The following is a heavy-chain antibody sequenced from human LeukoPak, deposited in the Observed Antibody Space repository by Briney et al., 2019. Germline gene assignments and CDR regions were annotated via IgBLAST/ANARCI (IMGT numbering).Heavy chain of an antibody. CDR2: IRYDGSNK. CDR3: ARDYDFWSGYYSPTRGYFGY. Sequence: GGSLRLSCAASGFTFSGSGMHWVRQAPGKGLEWVTFIRYDGSNKYYTDSVKGRFTISRDNSKNTLYLQMDSLRAEDTAVYYCARDYDFWSGYYSPTRGYFGYWGQGTLVTVTS. J-gene: IGHJ4*02. CDR1: GFTFSGSG. V-gene: IGHV3-30*02. D-gene: IGHD3-3*01.